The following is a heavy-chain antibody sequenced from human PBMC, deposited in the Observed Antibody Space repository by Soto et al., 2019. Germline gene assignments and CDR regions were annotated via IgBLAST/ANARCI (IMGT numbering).Heavy chain of an antibody. J-gene: IGHJ6*02. V-gene: IGHV3-48*01. CDR1: GFTFCSYS. CDR3: ARDDLRYSCGWPPYYYYGMDV. CDR2: ISSSSSTI. Sequence: EVQLVESGGGLVQPGGSLRLSCAASGFTFCSYSMNWVRQAPGKGLEWVSYISSSSSTIYYADSVKGRFTISRDNAKNSLYLQMNSLRAEDTAVYYCARDDLRYSCGWPPYYYYGMDVWGQGPTVAVSS. D-gene: IGHD6-19*01.